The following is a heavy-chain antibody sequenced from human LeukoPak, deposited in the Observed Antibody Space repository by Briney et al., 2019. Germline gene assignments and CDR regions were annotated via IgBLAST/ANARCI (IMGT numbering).Heavy chain of an antibody. CDR3: VRNNAMDV. CDR2: VNRDGSET. J-gene: IGHJ6*02. Sequence: GGSLILSCAASGFTLSNHWMTWVRQVPGRGPEWVANVNRDGSETYYLDSVKGRFTISRDNAKNSLYLQMNSLRAEDTALYYCVRNNAMDVWGQGTTVTVSS. V-gene: IGHV3-7*03. CDR1: GFTLSNHW. D-gene: IGHD2-8*01.